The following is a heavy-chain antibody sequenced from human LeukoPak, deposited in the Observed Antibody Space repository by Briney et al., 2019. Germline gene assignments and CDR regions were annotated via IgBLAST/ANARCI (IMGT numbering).Heavy chain of an antibody. CDR3: ARAKSDYYDSSGYSDY. J-gene: IGHJ4*02. D-gene: IGHD3-22*01. CDR2: IKQDGSEK. CDR1: GFTFSSYW. V-gene: IGHV3-7*01. Sequence: GGSLRLSCAASGFTFSSYWMSWVRQAPGKGLGWVANIKQDGSEKYYVDSVKGRFTISRDNAKNSLYLQMNSLRAEDTAVYYCARAKSDYYDSSGYSDYWGQGTLVTVSS.